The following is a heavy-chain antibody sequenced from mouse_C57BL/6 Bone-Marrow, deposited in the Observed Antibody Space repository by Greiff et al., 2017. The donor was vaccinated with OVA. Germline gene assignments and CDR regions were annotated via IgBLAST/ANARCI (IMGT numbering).Heavy chain of an antibody. V-gene: IGHV1-55*01. J-gene: IGHJ1*03. CDR3: ARRYYGRNWYFDV. CDR1: GYTFTSYW. Sequence: QVQLKQPGAELVKPGASVKMSCKASGYTFTSYWITWVKQRPGQGLEWIGDIYPGSGSTNYNEKFKSKATLTVDTSSSTAYMQLSSLTSEDSAVYYCARRYYGRNWYFDVWGTGTTVTVSS. D-gene: IGHD1-1*01. CDR2: IYPGSGST.